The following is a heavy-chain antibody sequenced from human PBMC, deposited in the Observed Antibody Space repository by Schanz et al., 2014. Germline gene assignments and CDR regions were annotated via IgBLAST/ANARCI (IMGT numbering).Heavy chain of an antibody. D-gene: IGHD2-2*01. J-gene: IGHJ4*02. CDR3: ARAPTAYCSDTSCLGTPFDY. Sequence: QVQLIQSGAEVKKPGASVKVSCTASGYTFTSYDINWVRQAPGQGLEWLGWMNPNSGNTGYAQKFQGRVTMTRNTSISTVYMELSSLRSEDTAVYYCARAPTAYCSDTSCLGTPFDYWGQGTLVTVSS. CDR1: GYTFTSYD. V-gene: IGHV1-8*01. CDR2: MNPNSGNT.